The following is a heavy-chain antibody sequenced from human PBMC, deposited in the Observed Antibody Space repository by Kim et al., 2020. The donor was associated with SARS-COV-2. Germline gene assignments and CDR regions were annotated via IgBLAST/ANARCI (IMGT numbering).Heavy chain of an antibody. D-gene: IGHD6-13*01. CDR1: GYTFTSYG. J-gene: IGHJ4*02. CDR2: ISAYNGNT. V-gene: IGHV1-18*01. Sequence: ASVKVSCKASGYTFTSYGISWVRQAPGQGLEWMGWISAYNGNTNYAQKLQGRVTMTTDTSTSTAYMELRSLRSDDTAVYYCARAGPPLWQQLVLGLSHDYWGQGTLVTVSS. CDR3: ARAGPPLWQQLVLGLSHDY.